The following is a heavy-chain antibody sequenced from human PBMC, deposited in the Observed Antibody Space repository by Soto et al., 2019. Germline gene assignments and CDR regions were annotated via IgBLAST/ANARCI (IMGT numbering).Heavy chain of an antibody. CDR2: ISYDESDK. CDR3: VKGGWRTPSDY. J-gene: IGHJ4*02. V-gene: IGHV3-30-3*02. CDR1: GFTFPDYA. D-gene: IGHD6-19*01. Sequence: GGSLRLSCAAPGFTFPDYAMHWVRQAPGQGLEWVSVISYDESDKYYADSVKGRFTISRDNSKNTLYLQMNSLRTEDTAVYYCVKGGWRTPSDYWGQGTLVTVSS.